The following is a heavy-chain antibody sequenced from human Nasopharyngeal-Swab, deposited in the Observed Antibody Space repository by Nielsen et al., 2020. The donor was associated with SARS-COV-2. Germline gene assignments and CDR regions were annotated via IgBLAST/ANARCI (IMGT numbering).Heavy chain of an antibody. CDR3: ASAYGGSYWYFDL. V-gene: IGHV3-30-3*01. CDR1: GFTFRSYA. Sequence: WGSLRLSCAASGFTFRSYAMHWVRQAPGKGLEWVAVISYDGSNKYYADSVKGRFTIPRDNSKNTLYLQMNSLRAEDTAVYYCASAYGGSYWYFDLWGRGTLVTVSS. J-gene: IGHJ2*01. CDR2: ISYDGSNK. D-gene: IGHD4-23*01.